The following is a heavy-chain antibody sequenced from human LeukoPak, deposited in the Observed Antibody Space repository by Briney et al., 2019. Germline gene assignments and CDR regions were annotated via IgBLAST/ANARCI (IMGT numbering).Heavy chain of an antibody. V-gene: IGHV3-23*01. CDR3: AKDLNPPYYYDSSGYYSSYYFDY. Sequence: PGGSLRLSCAASGFTFSSYAVSWVRQAPGKGLEWVSAISGSGGSTYYADSVKGRFTISRDNSKNTLYLQMNSLRAEDTAVYYCAKDLNPPYYYDSSGYYSSYYFDYWGQGTLVTVSS. J-gene: IGHJ4*02. D-gene: IGHD3-22*01. CDR1: GFTFSSYA. CDR2: ISGSGGST.